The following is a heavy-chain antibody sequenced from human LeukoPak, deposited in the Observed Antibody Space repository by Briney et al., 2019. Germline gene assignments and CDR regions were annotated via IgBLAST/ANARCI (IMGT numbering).Heavy chain of an antibody. CDR1: GYTFTSYA. V-gene: IGHV7-4-1*02. J-gene: IGHJ5*02. Sequence: ASVKVSCKASGYTFTSYAMNWVRQAPGQGLEWMGWINTNTGNPTYAQGFTGRFVFSLDTSVSTAYLQISSLKAEDTAVYYCARDSCSGGSCSPYNWFDPWGQGTLVTVSS. CDR3: ARDSCSGGSCSPYNWFDP. CDR2: INTNTGNP. D-gene: IGHD2-15*01.